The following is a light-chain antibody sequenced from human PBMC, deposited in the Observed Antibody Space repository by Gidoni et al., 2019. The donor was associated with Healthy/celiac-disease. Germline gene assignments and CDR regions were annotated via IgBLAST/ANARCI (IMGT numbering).Light chain of an antibody. V-gene: IGLV2-23*03. CDR1: SSDVGSSNL. CDR3: CSYAGSSTFEGV. J-gene: IGLJ3*02. CDR2: EGS. Sequence: QSALTQPAPVSGSPGQSITNSCTGTSSDVGSSNLVSWYQQHPGKAPKLMIYEGSKRPSGVSNRFSGSKSGNTASLTISGLQAEDEADYYCCSYAGSSTFEGVFGGGTKLTVL.